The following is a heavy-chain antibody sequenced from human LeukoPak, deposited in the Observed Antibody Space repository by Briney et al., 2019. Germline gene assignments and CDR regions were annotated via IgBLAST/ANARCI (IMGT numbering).Heavy chain of an antibody. D-gene: IGHD6-19*01. Sequence: ASVKVSCKVSGYTLTELSMHWVRQAPGKGLEWMGGFDPEDGETIYAQKFQGRVTMTEDTSTDTAYMELSSLTSEDTAVYYCAIDRGQVAGTGWYWFDPWGQGTLVTVSS. CDR3: AIDRGQVAGTGWYWFDP. J-gene: IGHJ5*02. V-gene: IGHV1-24*01. CDR1: GYTLTELS. CDR2: FDPEDGET.